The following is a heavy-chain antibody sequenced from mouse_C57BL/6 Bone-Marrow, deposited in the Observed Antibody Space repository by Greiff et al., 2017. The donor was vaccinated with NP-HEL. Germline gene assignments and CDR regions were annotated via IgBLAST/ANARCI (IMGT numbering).Heavy chain of an antibody. CDR2: ISSGGDYI. V-gene: IGHV5-9-1*02. Sequence: EVMLVESGEGLVKPGGSLKLSCAASGFTFSSYAMSWVRQTPEKRLEWVAYISSGGDYIYYADTVKGRFTISRDNARNTLYLQMSSLKSEDTAMYYCTRYDGYPGFAYWGQGTLVTVSA. J-gene: IGHJ3*01. CDR1: GFTFSSYA. D-gene: IGHD2-3*01. CDR3: TRYDGYPGFAY.